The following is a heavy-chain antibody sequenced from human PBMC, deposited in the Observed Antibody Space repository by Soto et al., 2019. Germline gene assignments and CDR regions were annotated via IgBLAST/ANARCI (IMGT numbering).Heavy chain of an antibody. Sequence: PGGSLRLSCAASGFTFSSYWMSWVRQAPGKGLEWVANIKQDGSEKYYVDSVKGRFTISRDNAKNSLYLQMNSLRAEDTAVYYCARDSGYRSGWSNWFDPWGQGTLVTVSS. D-gene: IGHD6-19*01. CDR3: ARDSGYRSGWSNWFDP. CDR2: IKQDGSEK. J-gene: IGHJ5*02. V-gene: IGHV3-7*01. CDR1: GFTFSSYW.